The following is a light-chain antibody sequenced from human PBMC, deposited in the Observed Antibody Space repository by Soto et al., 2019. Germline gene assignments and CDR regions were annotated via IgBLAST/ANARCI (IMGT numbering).Light chain of an antibody. V-gene: IGLV1-51*02. CDR3: GTWDSSLSAVYV. CDR2: ENN. CDR1: SSNIGNNY. Sequence: QSVLTQAPSVSAAPGQKVTISCSGSSSNIGNNYVSWYQQPPGTAPKLLIYENNKRPSGIPDRFSGSKSGTSATLGITGLQTGDEADYYCGTWDSSLSAVYVFGTGTKVTVL. J-gene: IGLJ1*01.